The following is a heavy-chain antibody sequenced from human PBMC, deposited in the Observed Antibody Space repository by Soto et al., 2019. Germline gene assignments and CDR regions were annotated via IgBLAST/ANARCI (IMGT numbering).Heavy chain of an antibody. V-gene: IGHV1-69*13. CDR2: IIPIFGTA. CDR1: GGTFSSYA. D-gene: IGHD3-3*01. Sequence: GASVKVSCKASGGTFSSYAISWVRQAPGQGLEWMGGIIPIFGTANYAQKFQGRVTITADESTSTAYMELSSLRSEDTAVYYCARGILEWLSRAGYYYYGMDVWGQGTTVTVSS. J-gene: IGHJ6*02. CDR3: ARGILEWLSRAGYYYYGMDV.